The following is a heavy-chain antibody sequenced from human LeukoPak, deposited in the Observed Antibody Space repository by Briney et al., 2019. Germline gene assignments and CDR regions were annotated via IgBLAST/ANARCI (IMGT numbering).Heavy chain of an antibody. CDR1: GFTFSSYA. J-gene: IGHJ3*02. Sequence: GGSLRLSCAASGFTFSSYAMHWVRQAPGKGLEYVSAISSNGGSTYYANSVKGRFTIFRDNSKNTLYLQMGSLRAEDMAVYYCATGYYYGSGDDAFDIWGQGTMVTVSS. V-gene: IGHV3-64*01. D-gene: IGHD3-10*01. CDR3: ATGYYYGSGDDAFDI. CDR2: ISSNGGST.